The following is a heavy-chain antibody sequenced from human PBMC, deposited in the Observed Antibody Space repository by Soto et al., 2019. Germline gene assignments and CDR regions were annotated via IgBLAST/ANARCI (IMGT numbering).Heavy chain of an antibody. D-gene: IGHD5-12*01. J-gene: IGHJ6*03. CDR3: ARIVATTPDFLYYMDV. CDR2: IFYTGST. V-gene: IGHV4-39*01. CDR1: GDSISSSGHF. Sequence: QLQLQESGPGLVKPSETLSLTCTVSGDSISSSGHFWGWIRQPPGKGLAWIGTIFYTGSTYYNPSFKSRVSISVDTSKNQFSLKLSSVTAADTAGYYCARIVATTPDFLYYMDVWGKGTTGTVSS.